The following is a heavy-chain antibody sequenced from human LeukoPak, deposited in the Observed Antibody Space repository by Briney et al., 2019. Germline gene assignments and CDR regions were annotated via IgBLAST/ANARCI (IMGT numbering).Heavy chain of an antibody. CDR1: GGSISSGDYY. Sequence: SQTLSLTCTVSGGSISSGDYYWSWIRQPPGKGLEWIGYIYYSRSTYYNPSLKSRVTISVDTSKNQFSLKLSSVTAADTAVYYCARGWTMIAGFDPWGQGTLVTVSS. CDR2: IYYSRST. D-gene: IGHD3-22*01. J-gene: IGHJ5*02. V-gene: IGHV4-30-4*01. CDR3: ARGWTMIAGFDP.